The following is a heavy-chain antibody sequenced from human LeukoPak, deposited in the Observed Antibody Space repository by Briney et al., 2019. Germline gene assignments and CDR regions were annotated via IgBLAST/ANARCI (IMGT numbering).Heavy chain of an antibody. CDR2: ISGSGGST. D-gene: IGHD6-19*01. CDR3: AAQKGEQWLVPFDY. J-gene: IGHJ4*02. CDR1: GFTFSSHA. V-gene: IGHV3-23*01. Sequence: GGSLRLSCADSGFTFSSHAMSWVRQAPGKGLEWVSAISGSGGSTYYADSVKGRPTISRDNSKNTLYLQMNSLRAEDTAVYYCAAQKGEQWLVPFDYWGQGTLVTVAS.